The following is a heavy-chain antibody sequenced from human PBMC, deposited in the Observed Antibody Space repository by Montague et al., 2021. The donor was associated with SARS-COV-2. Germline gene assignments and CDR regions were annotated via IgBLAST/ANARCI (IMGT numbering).Heavy chain of an antibody. D-gene: IGHD3-10*01. CDR1: GFTFSRHE. CDR2: ITSDGGII. CDR3: ATLARGLFDHGMDV. J-gene: IGHJ6*02. V-gene: IGHV3-48*03. Sequence: SLRLSCAASGFTFSRHEVNWVRQAPGKGLEWVSCITSDGGIIYYADFVVGRFTISRDNAKNSLYMHMNSLRVGDTAVYYCATLARGLFDHGMDVWGQGTTVTVSS.